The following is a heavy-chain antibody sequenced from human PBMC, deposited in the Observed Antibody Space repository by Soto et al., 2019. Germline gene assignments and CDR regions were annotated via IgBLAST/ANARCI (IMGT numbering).Heavy chain of an antibody. Sequence: QVQLQESGPGLVKPSGTLSLTCAVSGGSISSRNLWTWVRQPPGKGLEWIGEMYHTGGTNYNPSLKSRVTISVDKSQNQFSLSLSSVTAADTAVYYCARGGFGVVFDGDEYAFDIWGHGTMVTVSS. D-gene: IGHD3-3*01. CDR2: MYHTGGT. CDR3: ARGGFGVVFDGDEYAFDI. J-gene: IGHJ3*02. CDR1: GGSISSRNL. V-gene: IGHV4-4*02.